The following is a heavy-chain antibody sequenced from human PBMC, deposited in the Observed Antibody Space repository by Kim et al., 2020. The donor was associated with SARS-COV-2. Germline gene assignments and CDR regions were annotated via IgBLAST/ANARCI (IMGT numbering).Heavy chain of an antibody. D-gene: IGHD3-16*01. Sequence: ASVKVSCKVSGYTLTELSMHWVRQAPGKGLEWMGGFDPEDGETIYAQKFQGRVTMTEDTSTDTAYMELSSLRSEDTAVYYCATDGARTQAYYYYGMDVWGQGTTVTVSS. CDR2: FDPEDGET. CDR3: ATDGARTQAYYYYGMDV. CDR1: GYTLTELS. J-gene: IGHJ6*02. V-gene: IGHV1-24*01.